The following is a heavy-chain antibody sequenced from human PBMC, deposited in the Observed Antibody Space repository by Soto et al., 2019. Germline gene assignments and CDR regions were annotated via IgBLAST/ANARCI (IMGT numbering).Heavy chain of an antibody. J-gene: IGHJ5*02. CDR3: ARDLLTAGWFDP. CDR2: IYYSGST. D-gene: IGHD2-21*02. Sequence: TSETLSLTCTVSGGSISSGGYYWSWIRQHPGKGLGWIGYIYYSGSTYYNPSLKSRVTISVDTSKNQFSLKLSSVTAADTAVYYCARDLLTAGWFDPWGQGTLVTVSS. CDR1: GGSISSGGYY. V-gene: IGHV4-31*03.